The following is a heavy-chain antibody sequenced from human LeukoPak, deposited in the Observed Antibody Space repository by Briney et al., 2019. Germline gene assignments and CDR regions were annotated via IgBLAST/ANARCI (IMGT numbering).Heavy chain of an antibody. J-gene: IGHJ5*02. CDR3: ARKPHGGRVWFDP. D-gene: IGHD1-26*01. Sequence: PSETLSLTCAVSGGSISNSNWWGWVRQPPGKGLEWIGEIYHGGSTNYNPSLKSRVTISVDKSKNQFSLKLSSVTAADTAVYYCARKPHGGRVWFDPWGQGTLVTVSS. V-gene: IGHV4-4*02. CDR2: IYHGGST. CDR1: GGSISNSNW.